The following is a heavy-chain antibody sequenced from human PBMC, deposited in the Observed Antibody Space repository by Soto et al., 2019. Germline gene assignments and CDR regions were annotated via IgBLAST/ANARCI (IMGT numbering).Heavy chain of an antibody. CDR1: GFTFNTFA. D-gene: IGHD3-10*01. V-gene: IGHV3-33*01. CDR3: ARGPRGQTYSYYHLDI. J-gene: IGHJ6*03. CDR2: TWYDGSNQ. Sequence: QVHLVESGGGVVQPGRSLRVSCAASGFTFNTFAMHWVRQAPGKGLEWVASTWYDGSNQYYGDSVRGRFTISRDNSKDTLYPQMNSLRAEEKAVYYCARGPRGQTYSYYHLDIWGTGTTVTVSS.